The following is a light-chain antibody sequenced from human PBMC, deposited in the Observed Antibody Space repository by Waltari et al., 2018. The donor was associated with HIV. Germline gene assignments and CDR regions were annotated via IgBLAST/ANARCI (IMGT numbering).Light chain of an antibody. CDR1: QNILYSSNNKNY. CDR2: WAS. Sequence: ISCKSSQNILYSSNNKNYLAWYQQKPRQPPKLLIYWASTRASGVPERFSGSGSGTDFTLTISSLQAEDVAIYYCQQYLNTPWTFGQGTKVEVK. V-gene: IGKV4-1*01. J-gene: IGKJ1*01. CDR3: QQYLNTPWT.